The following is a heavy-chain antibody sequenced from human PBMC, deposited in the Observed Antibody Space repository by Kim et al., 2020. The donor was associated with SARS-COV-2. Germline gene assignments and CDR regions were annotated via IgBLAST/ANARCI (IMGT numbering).Heavy chain of an antibody. CDR2: GST. D-gene: IGHD1-1*01. V-gene: IGHV4-31*02. Sequence: GSTYYNAPLKSRVTISVDTSKNQFSLKLSSVTAADTAVYYCARDYNGFDYWGQGTLVTVSS. J-gene: IGHJ4*02. CDR3: ARDYNGFDY.